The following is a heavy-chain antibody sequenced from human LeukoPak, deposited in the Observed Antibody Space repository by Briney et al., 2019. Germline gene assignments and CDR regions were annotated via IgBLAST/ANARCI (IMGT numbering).Heavy chain of an antibody. CDR3: ARYYYDSSGYYYWAFDY. V-gene: IGHV4-38-2*02. CDR1: GYSISSSYY. CDR2: IYYSGST. Sequence: SETLSLTCTVSGYSISSSYYWGWIRQPPGKGLEWIGSIYYSGSTYYNPSLKSRVTISVDTSKNQFSLKLSSVTAADTAVYYCARYYYDSSGYYYWAFDYWGQGTLVTVSS. J-gene: IGHJ4*02. D-gene: IGHD3-22*01.